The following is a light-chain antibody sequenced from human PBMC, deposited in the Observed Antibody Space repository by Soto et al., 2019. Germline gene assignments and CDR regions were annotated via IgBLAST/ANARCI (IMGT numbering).Light chain of an antibody. V-gene: IGLV3-1*01. CDR2: QDS. CDR1: KLGDKY. CDR3: QAWDSSTYV. J-gene: IGLJ1*01. Sequence: SYDPSQPASVPVSPGQTASITCSGDKLGDKYACWYQQKPGKSPVLVIYQDSKRPSGIPERFSGSNSGNTATLTISGTQARDEADYYCQAWDSSTYVFGTGTKVTV.